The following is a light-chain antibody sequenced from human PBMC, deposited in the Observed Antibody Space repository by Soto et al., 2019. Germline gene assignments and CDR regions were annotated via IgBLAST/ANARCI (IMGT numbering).Light chain of an antibody. J-gene: IGLJ2*01. Sequence: QSVLTQPPSASRTPGQRVTISCSGSSSNIGSNTVNWYQQLPGTAPKLLIYSNNQRPSGVPDRFSGSKSGTSASLAISGLPSEDDADYYCAAWDDSLNGPVFGGGTKLTVL. CDR2: SNN. V-gene: IGLV1-44*01. CDR3: AAWDDSLNGPV. CDR1: SSNIGSNT.